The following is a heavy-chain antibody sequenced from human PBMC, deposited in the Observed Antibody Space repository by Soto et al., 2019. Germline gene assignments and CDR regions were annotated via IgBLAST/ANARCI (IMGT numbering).Heavy chain of an antibody. Sequence: EASVKVSCKASGYTFTSYGISWVRQAPGQRLEWMGWISAYNGNTNYAQKLQSRVTMTTDTSTSTAYMELRSLRSDDTAVYYCARAGRVVAATPRWFDPWGQGTLVTVSS. CDR2: ISAYNGNT. CDR1: GYTFTSYG. J-gene: IGHJ5*02. V-gene: IGHV1-18*01. D-gene: IGHD2-15*01. CDR3: ARAGRVVAATPRWFDP.